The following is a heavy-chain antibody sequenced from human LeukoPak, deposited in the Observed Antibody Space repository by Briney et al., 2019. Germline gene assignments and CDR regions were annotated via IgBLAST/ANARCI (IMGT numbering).Heavy chain of an antibody. CDR1: GYTLTELS. CDR3: ATPYSSSWYRRDLDY. V-gene: IGHV1-24*01. D-gene: IGHD6-13*01. J-gene: IGHJ4*02. CDR2: FDPEDGET. Sequence: ASVKVSCKVSGYTLTELSMHWVRQAPGKGLEWMGGFDPEDGETIYAQKFQGRVTMTEDTSTDTAYMELSSLRSEDTAVYYCATPYSSSWYRRDLDYWGQGTLVTVSS.